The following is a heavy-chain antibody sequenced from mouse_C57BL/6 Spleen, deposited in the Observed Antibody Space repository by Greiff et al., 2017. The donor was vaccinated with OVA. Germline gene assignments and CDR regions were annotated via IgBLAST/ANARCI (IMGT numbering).Heavy chain of an antibody. CDR2: IYPGDGDT. D-gene: IGHD3-2*02. J-gene: IGHJ4*01. CDR3: ALRQLRPYYAMDY. V-gene: IGHV1-82*01. CDR1: GYAFSSSW. Sequence: QVQLQQSGPELVKPGASVKISCKASGYAFSSSWMNWVKQRPGQGLEWIGRIYPGDGDTNYNGKFKGKATLTADTSSSTAYMQLSSLTSEDSAVYFGALRQLRPYYAMDYWGQGTSVTVSS.